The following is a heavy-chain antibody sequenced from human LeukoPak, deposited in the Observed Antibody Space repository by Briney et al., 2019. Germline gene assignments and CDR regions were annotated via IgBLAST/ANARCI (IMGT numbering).Heavy chain of an antibody. D-gene: IGHD1-7*01. CDR1: GGSISSYY. J-gene: IGHJ4*02. CDR2: IYYSGST. Sequence: PSETLSLTCTVSGGSISSYYWSWIRQPPGKGLEWIGYIYYSGSTNYNPSLKSRVTISVDTSKNQFSLKLSSVTAADTAVYYCARVLELELGIDYWGQGTLVTVSS. V-gene: IGHV4-59*12. CDR3: ARVLELELGIDY.